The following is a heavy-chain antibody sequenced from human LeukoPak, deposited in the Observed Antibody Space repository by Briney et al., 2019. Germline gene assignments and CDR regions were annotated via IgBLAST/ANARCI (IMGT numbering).Heavy chain of an antibody. Sequence: GASVKVSCKASGYTFTGYYMHWVRQAPGQGLEWMGWINPNSGRTNYAQKFQGRVTMTRDTSISTAYMELSRLRSDDTALYYCASCEAYDFWSGYQDPRFDYWGQGTLVTVSS. CDR1: GYTFTGYY. CDR3: ASCEAYDFWSGYQDPRFDY. D-gene: IGHD3-3*01. V-gene: IGHV1-2*02. J-gene: IGHJ4*02. CDR2: INPNSGRT.